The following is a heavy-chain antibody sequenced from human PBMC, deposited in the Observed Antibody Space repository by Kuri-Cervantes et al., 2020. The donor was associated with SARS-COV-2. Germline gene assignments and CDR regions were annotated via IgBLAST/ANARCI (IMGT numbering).Heavy chain of an antibody. CDR2: NNPNSGGT. V-gene: IGHV1-2*04. J-gene: IGHJ3*02. Sequence: ASVKVSCKASGYTFTGYYMHWVRQAPGQGLEWMGWNNPNSGGTNYAQKFQGWVTMTRDTSIITVYMELSRLRSDDTAVDYCARLTPFRLLVVISQWGSFDIWGQRTMVTVSS. CDR1: GYTFTGYY. D-gene: IGHD3-22*01. CDR3: ARLTPFRLLVVISQWGSFDI.